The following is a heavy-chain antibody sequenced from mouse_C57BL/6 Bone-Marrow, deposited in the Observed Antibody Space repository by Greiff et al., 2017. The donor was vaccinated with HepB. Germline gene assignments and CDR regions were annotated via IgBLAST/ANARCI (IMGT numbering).Heavy chain of an antibody. CDR2: IDPSDSYT. CDR3: AREAGTGYFDV. CDR1: GYTFTSYW. J-gene: IGHJ1*03. D-gene: IGHD4-1*01. Sequence: VQLQQPGAELVMPGASVKLSCKASGYTFTSYWMHWVQQRPGQGLEWIGEIDPSDSYTNYNQKFKGKSTLTVDKSSSTAYMQLSSLSSEDTAVYYCAREAGTGYFDVWGTGTTVTVSS. V-gene: IGHV1-69*01.